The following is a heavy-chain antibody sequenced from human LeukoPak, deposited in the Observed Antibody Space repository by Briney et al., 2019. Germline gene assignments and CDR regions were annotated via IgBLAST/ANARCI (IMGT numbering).Heavy chain of an antibody. V-gene: IGHV1-46*01. CDR2: INPSGGST. CDR1: GYTFTSYY. D-gene: IGHD2-15*01. J-gene: IGHJ4*02. Sequence: GASVKVSCKASGYTFTSYYMHWVRQAPGQGLEWMGIINPSGGSTSYAQKFQGRVTMTRDTSTSTVYMELSRLRSDDTAVYYCARDLEDIVVVVAAKSGDYWGQGTLVTVSS. CDR3: ARDLEDIVVVVAAKSGDY.